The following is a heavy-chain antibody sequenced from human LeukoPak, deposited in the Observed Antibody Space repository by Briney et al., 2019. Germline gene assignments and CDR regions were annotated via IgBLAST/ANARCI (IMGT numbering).Heavy chain of an antibody. D-gene: IGHD3-22*01. CDR3: ARAPYYYDSSGYPEN. CDR1: GYTFTSFY. Sequence: ASVKVSCKASGYTFTSFYMHWVRQAPGQGLEWMGIINPSGGSTSYAQKFQGRVTMTRDTSTSTVYMELSSLRSEDAAVYYCARAPYYYDSSGYPENWGQGTLVTVSS. J-gene: IGHJ4*02. CDR2: INPSGGST. V-gene: IGHV1-46*01.